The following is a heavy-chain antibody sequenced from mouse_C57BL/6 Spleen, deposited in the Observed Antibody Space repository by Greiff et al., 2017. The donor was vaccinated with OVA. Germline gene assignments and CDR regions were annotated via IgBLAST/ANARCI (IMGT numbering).Heavy chain of an antibody. J-gene: IGHJ3*01. CDR1: GYTFTDYE. D-gene: IGHD6-2*01. CDR2: IDPETGGT. CDR3: TRWVSSWFAY. V-gene: IGHV1-15*01. Sequence: QVQLQQSGAELVRPGASVTLSCKASGYTFTDYEMHWVKQTPVHGLEWIGAIDPETGGTAYNQKFKGKAILTADKSSSTAYMALRSLTSEDSAVYYCTRWVSSWFAYWGQGTLVTVSA.